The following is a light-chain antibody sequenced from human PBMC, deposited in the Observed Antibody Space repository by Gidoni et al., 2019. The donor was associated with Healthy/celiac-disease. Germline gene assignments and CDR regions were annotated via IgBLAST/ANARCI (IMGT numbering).Light chain of an antibody. Sequence: DIQMTQSPSSLSASVGDRVTITCRASQSISSYLNWYQQKPGKAPKLLIYAASSLQSGVPSRFSGSGSGTDFTLTISSPQPEDFATYYCQQSYSTPWTFXXXTKVEIK. CDR3: QQSYSTPWT. CDR2: AAS. CDR1: QSISSY. V-gene: IGKV1-39*01. J-gene: IGKJ1*01.